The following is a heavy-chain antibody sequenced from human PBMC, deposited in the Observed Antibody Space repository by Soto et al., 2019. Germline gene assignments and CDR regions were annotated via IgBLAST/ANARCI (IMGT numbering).Heavy chain of an antibody. CDR2: IYYSGST. J-gene: IGHJ4*02. D-gene: IGHD2-15*01. CDR1: GGSISSGGYY. CDR3: ARVGQKRLSGYCSGGSCYGPLFDY. Sequence: TSETLSLTCTVSGGSISSGGYYWSWTRQHPGKGLEWIGYIYYSGSTYYNPSLKSRVTISVDTSKNQFSLKLSSVTAADTAVYYCARVGQKRLSGYCSGGSCYGPLFDYWGQGTLVTVSS. V-gene: IGHV4-31*03.